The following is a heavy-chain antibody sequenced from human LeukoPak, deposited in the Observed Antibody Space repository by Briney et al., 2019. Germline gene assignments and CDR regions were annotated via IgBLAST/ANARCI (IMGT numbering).Heavy chain of an antibody. CDR1: GFTFSSYA. Sequence: GGSLRLSCAASGFTFSSYAMNWVRQAPGKGLEWVSTISASGFNTYYADSVKGRFTISRDNSKNTLYLQMNSLRAEDTAVYYCARVASSGYYQLDYWGQGTLVTVSS. V-gene: IGHV3-23*01. D-gene: IGHD3-22*01. CDR3: ARVASSGYYQLDY. J-gene: IGHJ4*02. CDR2: ISASGFNT.